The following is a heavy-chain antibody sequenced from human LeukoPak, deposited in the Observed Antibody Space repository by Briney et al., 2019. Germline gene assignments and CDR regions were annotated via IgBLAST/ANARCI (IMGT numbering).Heavy chain of an antibody. CDR3: VRGGPSTWF. V-gene: IGHV3-74*01. CDR2: INDDGSDT. J-gene: IGHJ4*02. D-gene: IGHD3-22*01. CDR1: GSTFKLYW. Sequence: GGSLRLSCAASGSTFKLYWMHWVRQVPGKGPVWVARINDDGSDTVYADSVKGRFTISRDDAKNMLFLQMNSLRGEDTAVHHCVRGGPSTWFWGQGTLVTVSS.